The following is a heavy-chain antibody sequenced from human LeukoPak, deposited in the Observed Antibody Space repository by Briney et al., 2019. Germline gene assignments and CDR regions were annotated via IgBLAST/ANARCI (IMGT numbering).Heavy chain of an antibody. V-gene: IGHV3-23*01. J-gene: IGHJ2*01. CDR2: ISGSGGST. CDR3: AKDLHGSGSYYSHWYFDL. CDR1: GFPFIEYS. Sequence: GGSLRLSCTASGFPFIEYSMNWVRQAPGKGLEWVSAISGSGGSTYYADSVKGRFTISRDNSKNTLYLQMNSLRAEDTAVYYCAKDLHGSGSYYSHWYFDLWGRGTLVTVSS. D-gene: IGHD3-10*01.